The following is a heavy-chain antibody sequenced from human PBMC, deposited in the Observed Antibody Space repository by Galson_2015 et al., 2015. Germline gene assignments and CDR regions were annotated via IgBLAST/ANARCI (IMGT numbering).Heavy chain of an antibody. Sequence: CAISGDSVFSRSIAWNWIRLSPSRGLEWLGRTYYRSKWSTEYAVSLKSRITINLDTSKNQFSLQLNSVTPEDTAVYYCTRGQHSAFDIWGQGTMVTVSS. V-gene: IGHV6-1*01. CDR3: TRGQHSAFDI. CDR2: TYYRSKWST. J-gene: IGHJ3*02. CDR1: GDSVFSRSIA.